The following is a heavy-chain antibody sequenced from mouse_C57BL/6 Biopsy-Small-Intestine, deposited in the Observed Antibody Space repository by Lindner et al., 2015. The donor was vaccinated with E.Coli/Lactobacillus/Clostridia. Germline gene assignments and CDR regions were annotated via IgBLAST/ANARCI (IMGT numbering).Heavy chain of an antibody. D-gene: IGHD1-1*01. V-gene: IGHV1S29*02. Sequence: SVKVSCKASGYTFTDKNIHWLRQAPGQGLEWMGLINPKSGGSHYAQKFLGRVTMTWDTSINTAYMALSGLRSDDTAVYYCTRDGTDYYGAGFWGQGTLLTVSS. CDR2: INPKSGGS. J-gene: IGHJ2*01. CDR1: GYTFTDKN. CDR3: TRDGTDYYGAGF.